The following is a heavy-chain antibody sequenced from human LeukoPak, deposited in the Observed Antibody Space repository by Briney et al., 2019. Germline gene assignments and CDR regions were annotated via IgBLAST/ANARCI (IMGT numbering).Heavy chain of an antibody. CDR1: GYTFTGYY. J-gene: IGHJ4*02. D-gene: IGHD3-10*01. CDR2: INPNSGGT. CDR3: ARARITMVRGLLGLGGRAYFEY. Sequence: GASVKVSCKASGYTFTGYYMHWVRQAPGQGLEWMGWINPNSGGTNYAQKFQGRVTMTRDTSISTAYMELSRLRSDDTAVYYCARARITMVRGLLGLGGRAYFEYWGQGTLVTVSS. V-gene: IGHV1-2*02.